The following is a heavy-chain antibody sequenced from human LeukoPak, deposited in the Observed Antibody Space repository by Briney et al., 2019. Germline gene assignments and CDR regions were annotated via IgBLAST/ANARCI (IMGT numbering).Heavy chain of an antibody. V-gene: IGHV3-48*04. J-gene: IGHJ6*02. D-gene: IGHD1-26*01. CDR3: ARAPREWELLTGIYYYYGIDV. Sequence: GGSLRLSCAASGFIFSSYSMNWVRQAPGKGLEWVSYISSSSSTIYYADSVKGRFTISRDNAKNSLYLQMNSLRAEDTAVYYCARAPREWELLTGIYYYYGIDVWGQGTTVTVSS. CDR2: ISSSSSTI. CDR1: GFIFSSYS.